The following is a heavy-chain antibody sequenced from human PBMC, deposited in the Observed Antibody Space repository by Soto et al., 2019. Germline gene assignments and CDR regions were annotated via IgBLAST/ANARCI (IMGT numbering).Heavy chain of an antibody. V-gene: IGHV3-21*01. CDR2: ISSSSSYI. CDR3: ARGRNQWLVDY. CDR1: GFTYSSYN. Sequence: EEQLVESEGGLVKPGGSLRLSCAASGFTYSSYNMNWVRQAPGKGLEWVSSISSSSSYIYYADSVKGRFTISRDNAKNSLYLQMNSLRDDDTAVYYCARGRNQWLVDYWGQGTLVTVSS. J-gene: IGHJ4*02. D-gene: IGHD6-19*01.